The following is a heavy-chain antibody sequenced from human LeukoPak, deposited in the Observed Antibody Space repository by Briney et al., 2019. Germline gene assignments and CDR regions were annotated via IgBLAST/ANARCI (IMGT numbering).Heavy chain of an antibody. Sequence: PSQTLSLTCTVSGGSISSGGYYWSWIRQPPGKGLEWIGYIYHSGSTYYNPSLKSRVTISVDRSKNQFSLKLSSVTAADTAVYYCARGVAARGWYYFDYWGQGTLVTVSS. J-gene: IGHJ4*02. D-gene: IGHD6-6*01. CDR3: ARGVAARGWYYFDY. V-gene: IGHV4-30-2*01. CDR1: GGSISSGGYY. CDR2: IYHSGST.